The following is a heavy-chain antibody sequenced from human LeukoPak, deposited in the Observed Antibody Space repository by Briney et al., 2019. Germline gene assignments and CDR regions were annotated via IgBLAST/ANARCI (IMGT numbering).Heavy chain of an antibody. Sequence: PGGSLRLSCAGSGFTVRRNYMSWVRQAPGKGLEWVSVIYSGGSTYYADSVKGRFTISRDNSKNTLYLQMNSLRAEDTAVYYCARAFYDSSGYYYFYWGQGTLVTVSS. V-gene: IGHV3-53*01. CDR1: GFTVRRNY. D-gene: IGHD3-22*01. CDR2: IYSGGST. J-gene: IGHJ4*02. CDR3: ARAFYDSSGYYYFY.